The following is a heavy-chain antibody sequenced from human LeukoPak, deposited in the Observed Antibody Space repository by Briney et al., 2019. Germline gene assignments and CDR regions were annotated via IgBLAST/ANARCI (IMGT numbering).Heavy chain of an antibody. CDR1: GFTFSTKS. CDR2: ITADSGTT. CDR3: ASRDYFDY. J-gene: IGHJ4*02. V-gene: IGHV3-48*02. Sequence: GGSLRLSCAVSGFTFSTKSMNWVCQAPGKGLEWVSYITADSGTTYYADSVKGRFTISRDNAKNSLYLQMNSLRDEDTAVYYCASRDYFDYWGQGTLVTVSS.